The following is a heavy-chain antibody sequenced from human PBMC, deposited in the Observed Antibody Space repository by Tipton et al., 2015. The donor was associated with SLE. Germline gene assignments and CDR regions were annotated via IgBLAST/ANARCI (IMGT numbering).Heavy chain of an antibody. CDR2: IYTSGST. Sequence: TLSLTCTVSGDSISSGSYYWSWIRQPAGKGLEWIGRIYTSGSTNYNPSLKSRVTISVDTSKNQFSLKLSSVTAADTAVYYCARGHSARFLWGSGSYYLDYWGQGTLVTVSS. J-gene: IGHJ4*02. CDR3: ARGHSARFLWGSGSYYLDY. D-gene: IGHD3-10*01. CDR1: GDSISSGSYY. V-gene: IGHV4-61*02.